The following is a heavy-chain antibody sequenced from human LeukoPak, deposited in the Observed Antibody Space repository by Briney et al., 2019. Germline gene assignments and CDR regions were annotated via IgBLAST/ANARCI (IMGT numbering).Heavy chain of an antibody. CDR1: GFTFSTYS. D-gene: IGHD6-25*01. CDR2: IRSETDGGTT. Sequence: GGSLRLSCAASGFTFSTYSMSWVRQAPGKGLEWVGHIRSETDGGTTGYAAPVKGRFTISRDDSKNTLYLQMNSLKTEDTAVYYCTTAAFHWGQGTLVTVSS. J-gene: IGHJ1*01. V-gene: IGHV3-15*01. CDR3: TTAAFH.